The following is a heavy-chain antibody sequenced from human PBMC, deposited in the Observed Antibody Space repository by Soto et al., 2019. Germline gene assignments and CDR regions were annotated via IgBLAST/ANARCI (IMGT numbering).Heavy chain of an antibody. CDR3: AKLGSSTAGY. D-gene: IGHD2-2*01. CDR2: ISGSGGRT. V-gene: IGHV3-23*01. Sequence: EVQLLESGGGLVQPGGSLRLSCAASGFTFSTYAMSWVRQAPGKGLEWVSAISGSGGRTYYADSVKGRFTISRDNSKNTLDLQMNGLRAEDTAVYYCAKLGSSTAGYWGQGTLVTVSS. J-gene: IGHJ4*02. CDR1: GFTFSTYA.